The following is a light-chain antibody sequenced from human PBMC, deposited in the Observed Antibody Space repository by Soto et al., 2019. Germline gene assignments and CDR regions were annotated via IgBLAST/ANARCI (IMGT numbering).Light chain of an antibody. CDR2: AAS. CDR3: QQSHSTPIT. J-gene: IGKJ5*01. Sequence: DIQMTQSPSSLSASVGDRVTITCRASQTISRFLHWYQQKPGKAPNLLIYAASSLQSGVPSRFSGSGSGTEYTLTISSLEREDYATYFCQQSHSTPITFGQGTRLEIK. CDR1: QTISRF. V-gene: IGKV1-39*01.